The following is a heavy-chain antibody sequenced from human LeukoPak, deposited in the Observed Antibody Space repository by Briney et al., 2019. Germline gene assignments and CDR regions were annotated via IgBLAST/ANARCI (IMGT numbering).Heavy chain of an antibody. CDR3: ARAGPVVPAARNYYYYGMDV. J-gene: IGHJ6*02. CDR1: GFTFSSYA. Sequence: GGSPRLSCAASGFTFSSYAMHWVRQAPGKGLEWVAVISYDGSNKYYADSVKGRFTISRDNSKNTLYLQMNSLRAEDTAVYYCARAGPVVPAARNYYYYGMDVWGQGTTVTVSS. CDR2: ISYDGSNK. V-gene: IGHV3-30-3*01. D-gene: IGHD2-2*01.